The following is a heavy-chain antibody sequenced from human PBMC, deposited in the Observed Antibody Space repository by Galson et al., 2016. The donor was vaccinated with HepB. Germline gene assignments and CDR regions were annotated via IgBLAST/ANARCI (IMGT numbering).Heavy chain of an antibody. CDR3: ARDEQRIEAGATGYFDY. D-gene: IGHD1-26*01. Sequence: SVRVSCKASGYRFSMYGIRWVRRAPGQGLEWMAWIAGYGSDPNYAESLQGRVTVSTDTSTGTTYMELRSLRSDDTAVCYCARDEQRIEAGATGYFDYWGQGTLVTVSS. V-gene: IGHV1-18*01. J-gene: IGHJ4*02. CDR2: IAGYGSDP. CDR1: GYRFSMYG.